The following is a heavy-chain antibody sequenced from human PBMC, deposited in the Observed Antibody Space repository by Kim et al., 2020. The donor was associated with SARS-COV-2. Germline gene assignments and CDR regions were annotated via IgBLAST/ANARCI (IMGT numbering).Heavy chain of an antibody. CDR2: IYPDDSDT. CDR3: ARRSGWYMGGRYYYGMDV. D-gene: IGHD6-19*01. Sequence: GESLKISCKGSGYSFTTYWIGWVRQMPGKDLEWMGIIYPDDSDTRYSPSFQGQVTISADKSISTAYLQWSSLKASDTAMYYCARRSGWYMGGRYYYGMDVWGQGTTVTVSS. CDR1: GYSFTTYW. J-gene: IGHJ6*02. V-gene: IGHV5-51*01.